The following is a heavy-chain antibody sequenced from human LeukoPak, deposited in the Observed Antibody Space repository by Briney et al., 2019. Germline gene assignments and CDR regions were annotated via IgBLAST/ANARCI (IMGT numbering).Heavy chain of an antibody. CDR3: ARETYYDSSGTYYFDY. J-gene: IGHJ4*02. V-gene: IGHV3-30-3*01. D-gene: IGHD3-22*01. CDR2: ISYDGSNK. CDR1: GFTFSSYA. Sequence: GGSLRLSCAASGFTFSSYAMHWVRQAPGKGLEWVAVISYDGSNKYYADSVKGRFTISRDNSKNTLYLQMNSLRAEDTAVYYCARETYYDSSGTYYFDYWGQGTLVTVSS.